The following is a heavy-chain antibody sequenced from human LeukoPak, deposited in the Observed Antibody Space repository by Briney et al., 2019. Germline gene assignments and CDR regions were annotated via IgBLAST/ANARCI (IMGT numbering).Heavy chain of an antibody. CDR3: ARGPYSSSWYFDY. CDR1: GGTFSSYA. Sequence: GASVKVSCKASGGTFSSYAISWVRQAPGQGLEWMGGIIPIFGTANYAQKFQGRVTITADESTSTAYMELSSLRSEDTAVYYCARGPYSSSWYFDYWGQGTLVSVSS. D-gene: IGHD6-13*01. J-gene: IGHJ4*02. V-gene: IGHV1-69*13. CDR2: IIPIFGTA.